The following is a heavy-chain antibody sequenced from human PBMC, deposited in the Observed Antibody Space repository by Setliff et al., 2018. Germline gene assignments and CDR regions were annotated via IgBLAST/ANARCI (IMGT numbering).Heavy chain of an antibody. CDR1: GGSFSGYF. D-gene: IGHD3-10*01. Sequence: PSEPLSLTCDVFGGSFSGYFWAWIRQSPGKGLEWIGDVNDSGSANYKPSLKSRLTISRDKSKNQLSLNLSSVTAADTADYYCARVRYYGSGSYSLWCQGTLVPSPQ. CDR3: ARVRYYGSGSYSL. CDR2: VNDSGSA. V-gene: IGHV4-34*01. J-gene: IGHJ4*02.